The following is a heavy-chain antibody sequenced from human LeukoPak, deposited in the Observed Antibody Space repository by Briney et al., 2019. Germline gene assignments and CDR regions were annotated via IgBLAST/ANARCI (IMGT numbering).Heavy chain of an antibody. CDR2: IRYDGSNT. V-gene: IGHV3-30*02. Sequence: GGSLRLSCAASGFTFSSYGMHWVRQAPGKGLEWVAFIRYDGSNTYYADSVKGRFTISRDNSKNSLYLQMNSLRSEDTAVYCCASQPYGGSPKYNWFDPWGQGTLVTVSS. D-gene: IGHD4/OR15-4a*01. CDR1: GFTFSSYG. CDR3: ASQPYGGSPKYNWFDP. J-gene: IGHJ5*02.